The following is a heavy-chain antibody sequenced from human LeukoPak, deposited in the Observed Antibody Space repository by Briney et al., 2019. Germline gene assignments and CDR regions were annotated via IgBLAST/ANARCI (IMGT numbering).Heavy chain of an antibody. D-gene: IGHD6-13*01. CDR2: INPNSGGT. CDR3: ARDESGEKQQLVPEDDY. V-gene: IGHV1-2*02. J-gene: IGHJ4*02. CDR1: GYTFTGYY. Sequence: ASVKVSCKASGYTFTGYYMHWVRQAPGQGLEWMGWINPNSGGTNYAQKFQGRVTMTRDTSISTAYMELSRLRSDGTAVYYCARDESGEKQQLVPEDDYWGQGTLVTVSS.